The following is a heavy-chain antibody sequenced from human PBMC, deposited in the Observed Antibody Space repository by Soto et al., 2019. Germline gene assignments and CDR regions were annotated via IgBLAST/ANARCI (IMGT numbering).Heavy chain of an antibody. J-gene: IGHJ3*02. CDR1: GGSISSYY. D-gene: IGHD2-2*01. Sequence: SETLSLTCTVSGGSISSYYWSWIRQPPGKGLEWIGYIYYSGSTNYNPSLKSRVTISVDTSKNQFSLKLSSVTAADTAVYYCARSLYCSSTSCYGAFDIWGQGTMVTVSS. CDR2: IYYSGST. V-gene: IGHV4-59*01. CDR3: ARSLYCSSTSCYGAFDI.